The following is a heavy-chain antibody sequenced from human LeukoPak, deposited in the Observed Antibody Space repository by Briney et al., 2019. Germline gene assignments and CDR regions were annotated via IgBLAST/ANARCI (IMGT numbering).Heavy chain of an antibody. CDR3: ASAIHFWSAPGRASDI. Sequence: SETLSLTRGVYGVSFSSYYWTWIRQPPGKGLEWIGEINHSGATTYNPSLKGRVTILVDTSKKQLSLKLSSVTAADTAVYYCASAIHFWSAPGRASDIWGQGTMVTVSS. CDR2: INHSGAT. J-gene: IGHJ3*02. V-gene: IGHV4-34*01. CDR1: GVSFSSYY. D-gene: IGHD3-3*02.